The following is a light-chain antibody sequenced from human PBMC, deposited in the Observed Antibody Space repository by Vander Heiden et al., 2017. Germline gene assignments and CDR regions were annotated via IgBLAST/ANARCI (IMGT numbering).Light chain of an antibody. J-gene: IGKJ2*01. V-gene: IGKV1-33*01. CDR2: DAS. CDR1: QDISND. Sequence: DIQMTQYPSSLSASVGDRVTITCQASQDISNDLNWYQQEPGKAPKLLIDDASDLETGVPSRFSGSGSGTDFTFTISSLQPEDIATYYCQQYDNLPFGQGTKLEIK. CDR3: QQYDNLP.